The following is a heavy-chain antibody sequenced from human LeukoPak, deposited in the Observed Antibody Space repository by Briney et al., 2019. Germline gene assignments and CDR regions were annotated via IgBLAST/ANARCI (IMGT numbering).Heavy chain of an antibody. CDR3: ARNGKATLSYFDY. V-gene: IGHV4-31*03. Sequence: SETLSLTCTVSGGSISSGGYYWSWIRQHPGKGLEWIGYIYYSGSTYYSPSLKSRVTISVDTSKNQFSLKLSSVTAADTAVYYCARNGKATLSYFDYWGQGTLVTVSS. CDR1: GGSISSGGYY. J-gene: IGHJ4*02. CDR2: IYYSGST. D-gene: IGHD5-12*01.